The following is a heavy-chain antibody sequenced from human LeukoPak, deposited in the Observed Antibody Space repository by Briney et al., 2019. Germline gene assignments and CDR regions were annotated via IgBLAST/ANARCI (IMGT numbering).Heavy chain of an antibody. D-gene: IGHD3-16*02. CDR3: ARVGDYVWGSYRSLPFDY. CDR2: INPSGGST. Sequence: ASVKVSCKASGNTFTSYYMHWVRQAPGQGLEWMGIINPSGGSTSYAQKFQGRVTMTRDTSTSTVYMELSSLRSEDTAVYYCARVGDYVWGSYRSLPFDYWGQGTLVTVSS. V-gene: IGHV1-46*01. CDR1: GNTFTSYY. J-gene: IGHJ4*02.